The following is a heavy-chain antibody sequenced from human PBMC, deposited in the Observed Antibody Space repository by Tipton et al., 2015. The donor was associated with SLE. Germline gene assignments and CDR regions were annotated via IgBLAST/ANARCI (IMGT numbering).Heavy chain of an antibody. Sequence: GSLRLSCVASGFAFRSYAMHWVRQAPGKGLEWLSYIESDGTSTNYADPVKGRFTISRDNAKNTLYLQMNSLRAEDTAVYYCATTGPTGARDYWGQGTLVTVSS. CDR1: GFAFRSYA. CDR2: IESDGTST. D-gene: IGHD7-27*01. CDR3: ATTGPTGARDY. V-gene: IGHV3-74*01. J-gene: IGHJ4*02.